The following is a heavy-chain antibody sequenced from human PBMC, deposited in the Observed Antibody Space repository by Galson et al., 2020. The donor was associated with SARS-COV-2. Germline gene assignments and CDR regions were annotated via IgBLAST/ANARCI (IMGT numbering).Heavy chain of an antibody. D-gene: IGHD6-13*01. CDR1: GFTFSTYA. CDR2: ISGSSGFT. J-gene: IGHJ3*02. V-gene: IGHV3-23*01. Sequence: GGSLRLSCAASGFTFSTYAISWVRQAPGKGLEWVSAISGSSGFTYYADSVKGRFTISRDNSKNTLYLQMYSLRAEDTAVYYCAKDIYSSNLNAFDIWGQGTMVTVSS. CDR3: AKDIYSSNLNAFDI.